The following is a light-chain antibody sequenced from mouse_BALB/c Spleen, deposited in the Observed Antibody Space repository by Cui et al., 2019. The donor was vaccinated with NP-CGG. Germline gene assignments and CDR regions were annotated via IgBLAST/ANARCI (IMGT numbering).Light chain of an antibody. Sequence: QAVVTQEFALTTSPGETVTLTCRSSTGAVTTNNYANWVQEKPDHLFTGLIGGTNNRAPGVPARFSGSLIGDKAALTITVAQTEDEAIYFCALWYSNHWVFGGGTKLTVL. V-gene: IGLV1*01. CDR2: GTN. CDR3: ALWYSNHWV. CDR1: TGAVTTNNY. J-gene: IGLJ1*01.